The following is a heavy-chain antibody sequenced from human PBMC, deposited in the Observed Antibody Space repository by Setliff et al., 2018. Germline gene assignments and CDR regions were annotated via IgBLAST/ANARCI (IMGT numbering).Heavy chain of an antibody. D-gene: IGHD3-22*01. CDR2: IYYSGST. V-gene: IGHV4-39*01. J-gene: IGHJ4*02. CDR3: AGLSGYYFDY. CDR1: GASISSSRDY. Sequence: SETLSLTCTVSGASISSSRDYWGWIRQPPGKGLEWIGSIYYSGSTYYNPSLKSRVTISVDTSKNQFSLKLSSVTAADTAVFYCAGLSGYYFDYWGQGTLVTVSS.